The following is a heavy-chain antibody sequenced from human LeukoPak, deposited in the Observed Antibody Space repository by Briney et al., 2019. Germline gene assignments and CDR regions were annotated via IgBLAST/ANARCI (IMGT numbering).Heavy chain of an antibody. J-gene: IGHJ4*02. CDR3: ARWDIRGTAHQLDY. D-gene: IGHD2-21*02. V-gene: IGHV3-7*01. CDR1: GFTLSSHW. Sequence: PGGSLRLSCAASGFTLSSHWMSWVRQAPGKGLEWVANINQDGSAKYYVDSVEGRFTISRDNAKNSLYLQMNNLRAEDTAVYFCARWDIRGTAHQLDYWGQGTLVTVSS. CDR2: INQDGSAK.